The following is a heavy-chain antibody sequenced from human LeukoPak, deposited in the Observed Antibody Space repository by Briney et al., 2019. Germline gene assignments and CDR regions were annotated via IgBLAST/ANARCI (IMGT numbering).Heavy chain of an antibody. V-gene: IGHV1-18*01. CDR3: ARALPSAVAGLADY. CDR1: GYTFTSYG. CDR2: ISAYNGNT. D-gene: IGHD6-19*01. J-gene: IGHJ4*02. Sequence: GASGKVSCKASGYTFTSYGISWVRQAPGQGLEWMGWISAYNGNTNYAQKLQGRVTMTTDTSTSTAYMELRSLRSDDTAVYYCARALPSAVAGLADYWGQGTLVTVSS.